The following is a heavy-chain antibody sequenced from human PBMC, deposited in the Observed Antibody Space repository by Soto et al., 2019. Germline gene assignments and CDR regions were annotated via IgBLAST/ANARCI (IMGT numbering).Heavy chain of an antibody. CDR1: GITFRSFG. V-gene: IGHV3-33*01. CDR3: AIDRTGGGSCPYDN. CDR2: IWYDGSYK. J-gene: IGHJ4*02. D-gene: IGHD2-15*01. Sequence: PGGPLRLSCEVSGITFRSFGFHWVRRAPGRGLEWLALIWYDGSYKYYADSAKGRFTVSRDNSKNTVYLQMNSLRAEDSAVYFCAIDRTGGGSCPYDNWGQGTLVTVSS.